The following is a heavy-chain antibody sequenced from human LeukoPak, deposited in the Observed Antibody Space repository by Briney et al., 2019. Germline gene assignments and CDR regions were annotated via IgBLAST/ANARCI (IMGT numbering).Heavy chain of an antibody. CDR2: IIPILGIA. D-gene: IGHD5-24*01. CDR3: ARAHGGDGYIF. Sequence: GSSVKVSCKASGGTFSSYTISWVRQAPGQGLEWMGRIIPILGIANYAQKFQGRVTITADKSTSTAYMERSSLRSEDTAVYYCARAHGGDGYIFWGQGTLVTVSS. J-gene: IGHJ4*02. V-gene: IGHV1-69*02. CDR1: GGTFSSYT.